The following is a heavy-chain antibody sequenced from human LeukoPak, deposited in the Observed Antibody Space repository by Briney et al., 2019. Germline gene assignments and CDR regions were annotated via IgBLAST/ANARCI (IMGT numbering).Heavy chain of an antibody. CDR3: ARDIEAAGLFLDY. CDR1: GFTFSSYW. CDR2: MKYDGSEK. V-gene: IGHV3-7*01. J-gene: IGHJ4*02. Sequence: GGSLRLSCAASGFTFSSYWMSWVRQAPGKGLEWVAIMKYDGSEKYYVDSVKGRFTISRDNAKNSLYLQMNSLRAEDTAVYYCARDIEAAGLFLDYWGQGTLVTVSS. D-gene: IGHD6-13*01.